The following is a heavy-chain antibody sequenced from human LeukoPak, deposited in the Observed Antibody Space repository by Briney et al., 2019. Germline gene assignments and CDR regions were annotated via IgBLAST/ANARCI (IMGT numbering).Heavy chain of an antibody. D-gene: IGHD3-10*01. CDR2: IYTSGST. CDR1: GGSISSYY. V-gene: IGHV4-4*09. J-gene: IGHJ4*02. Sequence: SETLSLTCTVSGGSISSYYWSWIRQPPGKGLEWIGYIYTSGSTNYNPSLKSRVTISVDTSKNQFSLKLSSVTAADTAVYYRARNLWFGELSYDYWGQGTLVTVSS. CDR3: ARNLWFGELSYDY.